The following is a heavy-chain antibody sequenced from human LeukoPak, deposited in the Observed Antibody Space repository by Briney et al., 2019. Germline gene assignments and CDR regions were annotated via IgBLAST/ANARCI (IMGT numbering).Heavy chain of an antibody. Sequence: PGRSLRLSCAASGFTFSSYGMHWVRQAPGKGLEWVAVIWYDGSNKYYADSVKGRFTISRDNSKNTLYLQMNSLRAEDTAVYYCAKDLKGGYYGSGSYPPLLYWGQGTLVTVSS. D-gene: IGHD3-10*01. V-gene: IGHV3-33*06. CDR3: AKDLKGGYYGSGSYPPLLY. CDR2: IWYDGSNK. J-gene: IGHJ4*02. CDR1: GFTFSSYG.